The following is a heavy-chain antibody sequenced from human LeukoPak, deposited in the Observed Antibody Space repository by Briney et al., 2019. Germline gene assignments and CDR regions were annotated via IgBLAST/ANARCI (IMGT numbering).Heavy chain of an antibody. V-gene: IGHV3-30*02. Sequence: HPGGSLRLSCAASGFTFSSYGMHWVRQAPGKGLEWVAFIRYDGSNKYYADSVKGRFTISRDNSKNTLYLQMNSLRAEDTAVYYCAKSYGRIFGVVTPGAFDIWGQGTIVTVSS. CDR3: AKSYGRIFGVVTPGAFDI. J-gene: IGHJ3*02. D-gene: IGHD3-3*01. CDR2: IRYDGSNK. CDR1: GFTFSSYG.